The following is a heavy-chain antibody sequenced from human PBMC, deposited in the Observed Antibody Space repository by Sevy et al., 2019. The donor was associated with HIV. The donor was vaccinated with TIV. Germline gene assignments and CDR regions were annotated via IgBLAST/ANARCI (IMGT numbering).Heavy chain of an antibody. CDR3: ARAVVPAATPNWFDP. Sequence: SETLSLTCAVYGGSFSGYYWSWIRQPPGKGLEWIGEINHSGSTNYNPSLKSRVTISVDTSKNQFSLKLSSVTAADTAVYYCARAVVPAATPNWFDPWGQGTLVTVSS. J-gene: IGHJ5*02. CDR2: INHSGST. CDR1: GGSFSGYY. V-gene: IGHV4-34*01. D-gene: IGHD2-2*01.